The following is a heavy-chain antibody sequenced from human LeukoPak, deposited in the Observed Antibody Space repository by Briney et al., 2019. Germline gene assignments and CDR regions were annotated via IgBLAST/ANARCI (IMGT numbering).Heavy chain of an antibody. CDR2: ISAYNGNT. CDR1: GYTFTSYG. V-gene: IGHV1-18*01. CDR3: ARDVDTAMVSHYYYGMDV. Sequence: ASVKVSCKASGYTFTSYGISWVRQAPGQGLEWMGWISAYNGNTNYAQKLQGRVTMTTDTSTSTAYMELRSLRSDDTAVYYCARDVDTAMVSHYYYGMDVWGQGTTVTVSS. J-gene: IGHJ6*02. D-gene: IGHD5-18*01.